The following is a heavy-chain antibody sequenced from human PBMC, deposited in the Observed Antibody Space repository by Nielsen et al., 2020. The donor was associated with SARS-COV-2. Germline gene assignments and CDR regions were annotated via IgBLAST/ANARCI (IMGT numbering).Heavy chain of an antibody. D-gene: IGHD3-22*01. CDR3: ARDYYYDSRGYYYGDY. Sequence: GESLKISCAASGFTFSDYYMSWVRQAPGKGLEWVSYISSSSSYTNYADSVKGRFTISRDNAKNSLYLQMNSLRAEDTAVYYCARDYYYDSRGYYYGDYRGQGILVTVSS. V-gene: IGHV3-11*05. CDR1: GFTFSDYY. J-gene: IGHJ4*02. CDR2: ISSSSSYT.